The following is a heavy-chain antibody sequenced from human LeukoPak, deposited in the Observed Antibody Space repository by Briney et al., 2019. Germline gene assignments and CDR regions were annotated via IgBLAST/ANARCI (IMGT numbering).Heavy chain of an antibody. D-gene: IGHD6-19*01. CDR1: TFTFSDYG. V-gene: IGHV3-30*19. J-gene: IGHJ4*02. CDR2: ISYDGSNK. Sequence: GGSLRLSCIGSTFTFSDYGMHWVRQAPGKGLEWVAVISYDGSNKYYADSVKGRFTISRDNSKNTLYLQMNSLRAEDTAVYYCARENGWYLDYWGQGTLVTVSS. CDR3: ARENGWYLDY.